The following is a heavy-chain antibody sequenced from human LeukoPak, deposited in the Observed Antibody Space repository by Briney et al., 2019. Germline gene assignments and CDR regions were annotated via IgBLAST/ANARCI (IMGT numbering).Heavy chain of an antibody. CDR1: GFTFRTYG. CDR3: ARVQGDFWSGVHREDCLADY. D-gene: IGHD3-3*01. J-gene: IGHJ4*02. Sequence: LSGGSLRLSCAASGFTFRTYGMNWVRQAPGKGLEWISYINSYSDTVYYSNSVEGRFTISRDNAKNSLYLQMNSLRAEDTAVYYCARVQGDFWSGVHREDCLADYWGQGTLVTVSS. CDR2: INSYSDTV. V-gene: IGHV3-48*04.